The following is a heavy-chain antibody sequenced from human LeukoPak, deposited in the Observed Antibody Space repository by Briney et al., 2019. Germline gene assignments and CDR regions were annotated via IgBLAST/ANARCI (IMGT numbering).Heavy chain of an antibody. CDR1: GFTFSNYA. D-gene: IGHD6-19*01. Sequence: GGSLRLSCAASGFTFSNYAMTWVRQAPGKGLEWVSVISVSEGSTSYADSVKGRFTISRDNSKNTLYLQMNSLRAEDTAVYYCAEDLNSAWYLFDFWGQGTLVTVSS. CDR3: AEDLNSAWYLFDF. V-gene: IGHV3-23*01. J-gene: IGHJ4*02. CDR2: ISVSEGST.